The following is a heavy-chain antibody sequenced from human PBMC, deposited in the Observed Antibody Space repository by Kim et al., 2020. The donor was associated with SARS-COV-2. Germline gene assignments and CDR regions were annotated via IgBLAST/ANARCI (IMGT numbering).Heavy chain of an antibody. CDR3: ARHTPGMEWLVKIPMDWYFDL. Sequence: SETLSLTCTVSGGSISSSSYYWGWIRQPPGKGLEWIGSIYYSGSTYYNPSLKSRVTISVDTSKNQFSLKLSSVTAADTAVYYCARHTPGMEWLVKIPMDWYFDLWGRGTLVTVSS. CDR2: IYYSGST. J-gene: IGHJ2*01. V-gene: IGHV4-39*01. D-gene: IGHD3-3*01. CDR1: GGSISSSSYY.